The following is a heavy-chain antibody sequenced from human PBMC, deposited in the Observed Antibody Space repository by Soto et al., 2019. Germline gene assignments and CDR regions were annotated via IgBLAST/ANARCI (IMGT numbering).Heavy chain of an antibody. CDR1: GGSISSSNW. CDR2: IYHSGST. V-gene: IGHV4-4*02. CDR3: AIKQQLVPYPYYFDY. Sequence: QVQLQESGPGLVKPSGTLSLTCAVSGGSISSSNWWSWVRQPPGKGREWIGEIYHSGSTNYNPSLNSRVTISVDKSKNQFSLKLSSVTAADTAVYYCAIKQQLVPYPYYFDYWGQGTLVTVSS. J-gene: IGHJ4*02. D-gene: IGHD6-13*01.